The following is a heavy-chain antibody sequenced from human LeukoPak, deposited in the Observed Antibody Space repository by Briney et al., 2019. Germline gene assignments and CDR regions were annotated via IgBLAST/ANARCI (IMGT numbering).Heavy chain of an antibody. CDR1: GFTFTSYG. Sequence: GGSLRLSCATSGFTFTSYGMHWVRQAPGKGLEWVAVISYDGSNKYYADSVKGRFTIFRDNSKNTLYLQMNSLRAEDTAVYYCARDVWYCSSTSCYTDYYYYYYMDVWGKGTTVTVSS. CDR2: ISYDGSNK. D-gene: IGHD2-2*02. V-gene: IGHV3-30*19. J-gene: IGHJ6*03. CDR3: ARDVWYCSSTSCYTDYYYYYYMDV.